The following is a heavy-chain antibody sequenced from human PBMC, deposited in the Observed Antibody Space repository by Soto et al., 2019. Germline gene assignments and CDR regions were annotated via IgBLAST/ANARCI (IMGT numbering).Heavy chain of an antibody. Sequence: QITLKESGPTLVKPTQPLTLTCTFSGFSLSTSGVGVGWIRKPPGKALEWLALIYWDDDKRYSPSLKSRLTITKDTSKNQVVLTMTNMDPVDTATYYCAHSTGYFVWLAPSDWFDPWGQGTLVTVSS. CDR3: AHSTGYFVWLAPSDWFDP. J-gene: IGHJ5*02. CDR1: GFSLSTSGVG. CDR2: IYWDDDK. V-gene: IGHV2-5*02. D-gene: IGHD3-9*01.